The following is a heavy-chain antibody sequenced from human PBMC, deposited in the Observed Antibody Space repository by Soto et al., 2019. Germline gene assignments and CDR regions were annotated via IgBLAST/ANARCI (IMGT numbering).Heavy chain of an antibody. Sequence: SETLSLTCTVSGDSISSGAYYWSWIRQHPGKGLEWIGYISYSGRTYYNPSLKSRLTISLDTSENQFSLKLTSVAAADTAMYYCARVRRYYDCEFDPWGQGTLVTVSS. CDR1: GDSISSGAYY. D-gene: IGHD3-22*01. CDR2: ISYSGRT. J-gene: IGHJ5*02. CDR3: ARVRRYYDCEFDP. V-gene: IGHV4-31*03.